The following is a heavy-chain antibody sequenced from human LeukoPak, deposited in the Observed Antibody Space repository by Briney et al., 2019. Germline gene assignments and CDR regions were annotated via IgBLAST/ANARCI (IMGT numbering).Heavy chain of an antibody. CDR2: MNPNSGNT. D-gene: IGHD5-18*01. V-gene: IGHV1-8*03. CDR3: ALSNRRGYSYGYRGWFDP. J-gene: IGHJ5*02. Sequence: ASVKVSCKASGYTFTSYGISWVRQAPGQGLEWMGWMNPNSGNTGYAQKFQGRVTITRNTSISTAYMELSSLRSEDTAVYYCALSNRRGYSYGYRGWFDPWGQGTLVTVSS. CDR1: GYTFTSYG.